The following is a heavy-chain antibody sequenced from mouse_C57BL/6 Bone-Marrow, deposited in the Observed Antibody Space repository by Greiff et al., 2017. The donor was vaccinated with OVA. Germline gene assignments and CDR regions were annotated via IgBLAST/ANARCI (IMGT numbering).Heavy chain of an antibody. CDR1: GFSLTSYG. D-gene: IGHD6-5*01. Sequence: VKLMESGPGLVQPSQSLSITCTVSGFSLTSYGVHWVRQSPGKGLEWLGVIWRGGSTDYNAAFMSRLSITKDNSKSQVFFKMNSLQADDTAIYYCAKTRDPILYYYAMDYWGQGTSVTVSS. CDR3: AKTRDPILYYYAMDY. V-gene: IGHV2-5*01. CDR2: IWRGGST. J-gene: IGHJ4*01.